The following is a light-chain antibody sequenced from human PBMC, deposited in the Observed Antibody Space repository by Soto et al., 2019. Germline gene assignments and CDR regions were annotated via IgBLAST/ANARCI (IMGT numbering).Light chain of an antibody. CDR3: ATWDDNLDGYV. Sequence: QSVLTQPPSASGAPGQRVTISCSGSRSNIGSNTVNWYQQLPGTAPKLLIYSHNQRPSGVPDRFSVSKSGTSAPLAISGLQSEDEADYYCATWDDNLDGYVFGTGTKVTVL. J-gene: IGLJ1*01. V-gene: IGLV1-44*01. CDR2: SHN. CDR1: RSNIGSNT.